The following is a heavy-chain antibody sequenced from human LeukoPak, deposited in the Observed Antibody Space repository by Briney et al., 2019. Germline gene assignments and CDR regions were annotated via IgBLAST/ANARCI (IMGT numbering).Heavy chain of an antibody. J-gene: IGHJ4*02. CDR2: IYYPGST. D-gene: IGHD5-24*01. Sequence: ETLSLTCTVSGGSISSNYWSWIRQPPVKGLEWIGYIYYPGSTNYNPSLKSRVTISLDTSNKQFSLKLSSVTAADTAVYYCSRVRRDGYNPLDYWGQGTLVTVSS. CDR1: GGSISSNY. V-gene: IGHV4-59*08. CDR3: SRVRRDGYNPLDY.